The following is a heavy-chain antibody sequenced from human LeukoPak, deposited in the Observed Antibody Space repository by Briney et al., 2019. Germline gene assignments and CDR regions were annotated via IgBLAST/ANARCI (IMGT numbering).Heavy chain of an antibody. D-gene: IGHD3-10*01. CDR3: ASESRITGSGSYWY. CDR1: GGTFSSYA. V-gene: IGHV1-69*01. J-gene: IGHJ4*02. CDR2: IIPIFGTA. Sequence: GSSVKVSCKASGGTFSSYAISWVRQAPGQGLEWMGGIIPIFGTANYAQKFQGRVTITADESTSTAYMELSSLRSEDTAVYYCASESRITGSGSYWYWGQGTLVTVSS.